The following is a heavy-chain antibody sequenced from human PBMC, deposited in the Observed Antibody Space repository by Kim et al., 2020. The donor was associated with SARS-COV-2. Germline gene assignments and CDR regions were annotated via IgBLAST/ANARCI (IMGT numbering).Heavy chain of an antibody. V-gene: IGHV4-39*01. J-gene: IGHJ4*02. CDR1: GGSISSSSYY. CDR2: IYYSGST. CDR3: ARLAEIVVVTPIFDY. D-gene: IGHD3-22*01. Sequence: SETLSLTCTVSGGSISSSSYYWGWIRQPPGKGLEWIGSIYYSGSTYYNPSLKSRVTISVDTSKNQFSLKLSSVTAADTAVYYCARLAEIVVVTPIFDYWGQGTLVTVSS.